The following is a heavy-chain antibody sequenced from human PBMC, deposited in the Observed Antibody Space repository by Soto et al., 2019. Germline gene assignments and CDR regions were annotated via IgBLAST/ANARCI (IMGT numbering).Heavy chain of an antibody. CDR1: GFTFSSYG. Sequence: QVQLVESGGGVVQPGRSLRLSCAASGFTFSSYGMHWVRQAPGKGLEWVAVIWYDGSNKYYADSVKGRFTISRDNSKNTLYLQMKSLRAEDTAVYYCAREAPRGRGCFDYWGQGTLVTVSS. V-gene: IGHV3-33*01. CDR3: AREAPRGRGCFDY. CDR2: IWYDGSNK. J-gene: IGHJ4*02.